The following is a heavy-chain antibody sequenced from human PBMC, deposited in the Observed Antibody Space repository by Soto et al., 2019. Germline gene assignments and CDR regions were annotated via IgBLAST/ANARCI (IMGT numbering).Heavy chain of an antibody. D-gene: IGHD3-22*01. J-gene: IGHJ6*02. Sequence: ASVKVSCKASGGTFSSYAISWVRQAPGQGLEWMGGIIPIFGTANYAQKFQGRVTITADESTSTAYMELSSLRSEDTAVYYCARGIVDYDSSGYYGYYYGMDVWGQGTTVTVSS. CDR1: GGTFSSYA. V-gene: IGHV1-69*13. CDR3: ARGIVDYDSSGYYGYYYGMDV. CDR2: IIPIFGTA.